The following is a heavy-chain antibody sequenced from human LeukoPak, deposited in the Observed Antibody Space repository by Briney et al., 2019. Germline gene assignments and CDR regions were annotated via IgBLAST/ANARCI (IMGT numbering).Heavy chain of an antibody. V-gene: IGHV2-70*04. J-gene: IGHJ4*02. CDR1: GFSLSTSGMR. CDR2: IDWDDDK. D-gene: IGHD2-15*01. Sequence: SGPTLVNPTQTLTLTCTFSGFSLSTSGMRVSWIRQPPGKALEWLARIDWDDDKFYSTSLKTRLTISKDTSKNQVVLTMTNMDPVDTATHYCARSPTKYCSGGSCYGAFDYWGQGTLVTVSS. CDR3: ARSPTKYCSGGSCYGAFDY.